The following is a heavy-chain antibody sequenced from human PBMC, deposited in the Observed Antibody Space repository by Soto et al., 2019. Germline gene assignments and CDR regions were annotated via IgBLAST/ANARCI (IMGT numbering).Heavy chain of an antibody. Sequence: ASVKVSCKASGYTFTSYGISWVRQAPGQGLEWMGWISAYNGNTNYAQKLQGRVTMTTDTSTSTAYMELRSLRSDDTAVYYCATTRGNEYYDILTGYYMDVWGKGTTVTVSS. CDR3: ATTRGNEYYDILTGYYMDV. V-gene: IGHV1-18*01. CDR2: ISAYNGNT. CDR1: GYTFTSYG. J-gene: IGHJ6*03. D-gene: IGHD3-9*01.